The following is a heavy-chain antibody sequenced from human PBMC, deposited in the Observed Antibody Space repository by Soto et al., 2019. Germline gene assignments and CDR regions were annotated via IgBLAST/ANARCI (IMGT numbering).Heavy chain of an antibody. CDR3: ANRSSSSTFDY. CDR1: GFTFSSYA. V-gene: IGHV3-23*01. J-gene: IGHJ4*02. CDR2: ISGSDDST. D-gene: IGHD6-6*01. Sequence: EVQLLESGGGLVQPGESLRLSSAASGFTFSSYAMSWVRQAPGKGLEWVSVISGSDDSTYYADSVKGRFTISRDNSKNMLYLQMNILRAEDTAVYYCANRSSSSTFDYWGQGTLVTVSS.